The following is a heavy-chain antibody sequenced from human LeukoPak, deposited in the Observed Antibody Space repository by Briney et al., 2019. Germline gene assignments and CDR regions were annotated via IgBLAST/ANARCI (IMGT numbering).Heavy chain of an antibody. D-gene: IGHD5-18*01. CDR1: GGSFSGYY. CDR2: INHSGST. CDR3: ARGRGYSYGHRALDY. J-gene: IGHJ4*02. Sequence: SETLSLTCAVYGGSFSGYYWSWIRQPPGKGLEWIGEINHSGSTNYNPSLKSRVTISVDTSKNQFSLKLSSVTAADTAVYYCARGRGYSYGHRALDYWGQGTLVTVSS. V-gene: IGHV4-34*01.